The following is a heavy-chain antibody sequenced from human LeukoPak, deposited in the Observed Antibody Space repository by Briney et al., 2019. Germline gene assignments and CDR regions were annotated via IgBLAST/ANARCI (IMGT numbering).Heavy chain of an antibody. CDR2: INEDETGK. V-gene: IGHV3-7*01. CDR3: ATDAFSYPNT. Sequence: PGGSLRLSCTGSGFRVSNFWMAWVRQAPGKGLEWVANINEDETGKYYVDSVKGRFTSSRDNAKNSLFLQMNSVRVEDTAVYYCATDAFSYPNTWGQGTQVTVSS. D-gene: IGHD3-16*01. CDR1: GFRVSNFW. J-gene: IGHJ5*02.